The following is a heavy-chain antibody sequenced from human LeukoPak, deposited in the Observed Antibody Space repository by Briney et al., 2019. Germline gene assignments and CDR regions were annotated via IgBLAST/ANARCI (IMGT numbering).Heavy chain of an antibody. D-gene: IGHD3-10*01. CDR1: GFTFSSYW. CDR2: IKQDGSEK. CDR3: AGPITYYYGSGSFYDAFDI. V-gene: IGHV3-7*01. Sequence: GGSLRLSCAASGFTFSSYWMSWVRQAPGKGLEWVANIKQDGSEKYYVDSVKGRFTISRDNAKNSLYLQMNSLRAEDTAVYYCAGPITYYYGSGSFYDAFDIWGQGTMVTVSS. J-gene: IGHJ3*02.